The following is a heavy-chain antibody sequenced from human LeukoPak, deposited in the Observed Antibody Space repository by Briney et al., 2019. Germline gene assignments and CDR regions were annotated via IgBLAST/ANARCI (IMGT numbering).Heavy chain of an antibody. J-gene: IGHJ5*02. V-gene: IGHV1-69*04. Sequence: ASVKVSCKASGYTFTSYGISWGPQAPGQGLEWMGRIIPILGIASYAQKFQGRVTITADKSTSTAHMELSSLRSEDTAVYYCATYYYGSDSDWFDPWGQGTLVTVSS. D-gene: IGHD3-10*01. CDR1: GYTFTSYG. CDR2: IIPILGIA. CDR3: ATYYYGSDSDWFDP.